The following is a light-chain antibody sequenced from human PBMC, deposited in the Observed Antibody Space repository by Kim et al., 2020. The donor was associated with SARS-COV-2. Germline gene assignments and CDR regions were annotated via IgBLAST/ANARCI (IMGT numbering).Light chain of an antibody. V-gene: IGLV1-44*01. J-gene: IGLJ1*01. CDR2: NN. Sequence: QSVLNQTPSASGTPGQRVSISCSGSSSNIGRNTVNWYQHFAGTAPKLLISNNQRSSGVPDRFSGSKSGTSASLAISRLQSEDEADYYCAAWDDSLNGYVFGTGTKVTVL. CDR1: SSNIGRNT. CDR3: AAWDDSLNGYV.